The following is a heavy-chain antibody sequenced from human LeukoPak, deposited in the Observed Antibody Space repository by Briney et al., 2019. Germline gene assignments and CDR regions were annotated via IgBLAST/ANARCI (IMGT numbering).Heavy chain of an antibody. CDR2: ISYDGSNK. CDR3: AKDRRYSGGGDYFDY. D-gene: IGHD5-12*01. Sequence: GGSLRLSCAASGFTFSSYWMSWVRQAPGKGLEWVAVISYDGSNKYYADSVKGRFTISRDNSKNTLYLQMNSLRAEDTAVYYCAKDRRYSGGGDYFDYWGQGTLVTVSS. J-gene: IGHJ4*02. V-gene: IGHV3-30*18. CDR1: GFTFSSYW.